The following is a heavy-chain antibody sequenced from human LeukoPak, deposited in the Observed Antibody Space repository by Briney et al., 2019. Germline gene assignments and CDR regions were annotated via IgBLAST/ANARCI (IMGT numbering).Heavy chain of an antibody. D-gene: IGHD4-23*01. V-gene: IGHV4-34*01. Sequence: SETLSLTCAVYGGSFSGYYWSWIRQPPGKGLEWIGEINHSGSTNYNPPLKSRVTISVDTSKNQFSLKLSSVTAADTAVYYCARHRGDLRRLVLGYFDYWGQGTLVTVSS. CDR3: ARHRGDLRRLVLGYFDY. CDR1: GGSFSGYY. J-gene: IGHJ4*02. CDR2: INHSGST.